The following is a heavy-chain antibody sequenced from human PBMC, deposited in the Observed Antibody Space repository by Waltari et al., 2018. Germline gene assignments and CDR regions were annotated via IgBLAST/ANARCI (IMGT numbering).Heavy chain of an antibody. Sequence: EVQLVESGGGLIQPGGSLRLSCGACGFTVRSNYLSWVRQAPGKGLDCVSVIYSGGSTYYATSVKGRFTISRDKSKNTLYLQMNSLRAEDTAVYYCAGGGRSPDAFDIWGQGTMVTVSS. CDR1: GFTVRSNY. D-gene: IGHD2-15*01. CDR3: AGGGRSPDAFDI. J-gene: IGHJ3*02. CDR2: IYSGGST. V-gene: IGHV3-53*01.